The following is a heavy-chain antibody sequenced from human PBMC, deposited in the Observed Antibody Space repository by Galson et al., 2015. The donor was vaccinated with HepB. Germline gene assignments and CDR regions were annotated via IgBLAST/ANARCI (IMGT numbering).Heavy chain of an antibody. D-gene: IGHD5-12*01. J-gene: IGHJ4*02. V-gene: IGHV7-4-1*02. CDR2: INTNNGNP. CDR1: GYTFTTYA. Sequence: SVKVSCKASGYTFTTYAMNWVRQAPGQGLEWMGWINTNNGNPTYAQGFTGRFVFSLDTSVSTAYLQINSLKAEDSAVYYCARDHGYSGYDLGYWGQGTLVTVSS. CDR3: ARDHGYSGYDLGY.